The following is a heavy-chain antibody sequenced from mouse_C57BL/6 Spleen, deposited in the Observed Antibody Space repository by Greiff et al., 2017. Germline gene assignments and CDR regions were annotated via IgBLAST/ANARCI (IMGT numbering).Heavy chain of an antibody. J-gene: IGHJ3*01. CDR1: GFTFSSYG. CDR2: ISSGGSYT. Sequence: EVKLMESGGDLVKPGGSLKLSCAASGFTFSSYGMSWVRQTPDKRLEWVATISSGGSYTYYPDSVKGRFTISRDNAKNTLYLQMSSLKSEDTAMXCCARHEGNYYGSSSAWFAYWGQGTLVTVSA. CDR3: ARHEGNYYGSSSAWFAY. V-gene: IGHV5-6*01. D-gene: IGHD1-1*01.